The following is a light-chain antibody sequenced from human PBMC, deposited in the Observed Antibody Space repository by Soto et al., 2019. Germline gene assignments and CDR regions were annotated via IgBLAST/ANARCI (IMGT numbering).Light chain of an antibody. Sequence: QSVLTHPPSASGTPGQRVTISCSGSSSNIETNYVYWYQHLPGAAPKLLIYSNDQRPSGVPDRFSASKSGTSASLAISGLRSEDEGDYYCSATDDRLSGPVFGGGTKLTVL. CDR2: SND. CDR1: SSNIETNY. CDR3: SATDDRLSGPV. V-gene: IGLV1-47*02. J-gene: IGLJ2*01.